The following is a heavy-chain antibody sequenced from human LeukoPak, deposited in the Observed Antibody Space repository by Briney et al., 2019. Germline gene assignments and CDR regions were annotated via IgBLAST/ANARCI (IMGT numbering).Heavy chain of an antibody. Sequence: GGSLRLSCAASGFTFGTYAMSWVRQAPGKGLEWISFISSSVGTIFYADSVKGRFTISRDNAKNSLYLQMNSLRVEDTAVYYCARGWGYAKVDYWGQGTLVTVSS. J-gene: IGHJ4*02. CDR1: GFTFGTYA. CDR2: ISSSVGTI. V-gene: IGHV3-48*03. D-gene: IGHD5-18*01. CDR3: ARGWGYAKVDY.